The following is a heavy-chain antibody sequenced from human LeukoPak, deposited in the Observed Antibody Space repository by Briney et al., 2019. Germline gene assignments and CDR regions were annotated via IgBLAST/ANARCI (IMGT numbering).Heavy chain of an antibody. CDR1: GFTFSSYA. CDR3: ARASGLLARYFDVRPTPLDY. D-gene: IGHD3-9*01. CDR2: ISGSGGST. Sequence: GGSLRLSCAASGFTFSSYAMRWVRQAPGKGLEWVSAISGSGGSTYYADSVKGRFTISRDNSKNTLYLQMNSLRAEDTAVYYCARASGLLARYFDVRPTPLDYWGQGTLVTVSS. V-gene: IGHV3-23*01. J-gene: IGHJ4*02.